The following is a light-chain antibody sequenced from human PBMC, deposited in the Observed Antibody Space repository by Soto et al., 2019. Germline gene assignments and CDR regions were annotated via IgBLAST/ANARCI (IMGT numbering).Light chain of an antibody. CDR2: DVT. CDR3: CSYAGTYSYV. Sequence: QSALTQPRSVSGSPGQSVTLSCSGTSRNIGAYNYVSWYQQHPGKAPKLIIHDVTKRPSGVPTRFSGSKSGNTASLTISGLQAADEADYYCCSYAGTYSYVFGTGTKLTVL. CDR1: SRNIGAYNY. J-gene: IGLJ1*01. V-gene: IGLV2-11*01.